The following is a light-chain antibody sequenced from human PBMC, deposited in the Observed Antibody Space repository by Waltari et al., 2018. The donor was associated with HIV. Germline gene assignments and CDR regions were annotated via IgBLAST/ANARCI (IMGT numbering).Light chain of an antibody. CDR3: ETWDKNSRV. J-gene: IGLJ2*01. CDR2: LDGSGTY. V-gene: IGLV4-60*03. CDR1: SGHSNNI. Sequence: QPAVTQSSSASASLGSSVKLTCTLTSGHSNNIIAWHQQQPGKAPSLLMKLDGSGTYNKGSGVPDRFSGSSSVAARYLTISKLQSEDEADYYCETWDKNSRVFGGGTKLTVL.